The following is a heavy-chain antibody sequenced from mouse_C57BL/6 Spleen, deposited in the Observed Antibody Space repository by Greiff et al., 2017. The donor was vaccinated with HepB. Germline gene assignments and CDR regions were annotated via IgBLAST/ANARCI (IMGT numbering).Heavy chain of an antibody. Sequence: QVQLQQSGAELVRPGASVTLSCKASGYTFTDYEMHWVKQTPVHGLEWIGAIDPETGGTAYNQKFKGKAILTADKSSSTAYMELRSLTSEDSAVYYCTRADYGSSYRYFGVWGTGTTVTVSS. CDR2: IDPETGGT. J-gene: IGHJ1*03. V-gene: IGHV1-15*01. CDR3: TRADYGSSYRYFGV. D-gene: IGHD1-1*01. CDR1: GYTFTDYE.